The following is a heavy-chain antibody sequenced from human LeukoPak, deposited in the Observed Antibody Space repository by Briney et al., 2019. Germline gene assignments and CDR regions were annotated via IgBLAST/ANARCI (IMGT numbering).Heavy chain of an antibody. J-gene: IGHJ5*02. CDR2: ISGSGGGSK. Sequence: GGALRLSCAASGFSFSSYAMSGVRQAPGKGLEWVSAISGSGGGSKCSADSVKGRFTISRDNSKNTLYLQMNSLRAEGTAVYYCAKDSDSGSPGSDPWGQGTLVTVSS. CDR3: AKDSDSGSPGSDP. D-gene: IGHD1-26*01. V-gene: IGHV3-23*01. CDR1: GFSFSSYA.